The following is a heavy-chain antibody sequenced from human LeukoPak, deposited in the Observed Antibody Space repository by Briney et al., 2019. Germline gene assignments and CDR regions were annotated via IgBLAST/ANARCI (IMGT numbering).Heavy chain of an antibody. Sequence: ASVKVSCKASGYTFTSYDINWVRQATGQGLEWMGWMNPNSGNTGYARKFQGRVTMTRNTSISTAYMEPSSLRSEDTAVYYCARAGGYCGRISCPYYFDYWGQGSLVAVSS. CDR1: GYTFTSYD. J-gene: IGHJ4*02. V-gene: IGHV1-8*01. CDR2: MNPNSGNT. D-gene: IGHD2-15*01. CDR3: ARAGGYCGRISCPYYFDY.